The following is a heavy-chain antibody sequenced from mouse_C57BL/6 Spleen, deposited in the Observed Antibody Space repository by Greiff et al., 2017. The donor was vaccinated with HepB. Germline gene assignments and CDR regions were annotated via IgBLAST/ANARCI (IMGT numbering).Heavy chain of an antibody. Sequence: EVKLVESGEGLVKPGGSLKLSCAASGFTFSSYAMSWVRQTPEKRLEWVAYISSGGDYIYYADTVKGRFTISRDNARNTLYLQMSSLTSEDTAMYYCTRDTRYGYFDVWGTGTTVTVSS. D-gene: IGHD2-10*02. CDR2: ISSGGDYI. CDR1: GFTFSSYA. J-gene: IGHJ1*03. CDR3: TRDTRYGYFDV. V-gene: IGHV5-9-1*02.